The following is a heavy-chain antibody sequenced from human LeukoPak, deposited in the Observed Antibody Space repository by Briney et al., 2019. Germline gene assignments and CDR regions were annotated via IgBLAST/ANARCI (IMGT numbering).Heavy chain of an antibody. V-gene: IGHV3-23*01. CDR2: ISGSGGST. Sequence: GGSLRLSCAASGFTFSSYAMSWVRQAPGKGLEWVSAISGSGGSTYYVDSVKGRFTISRDNSKNTLYLQMNSLRAEDTAVYYCAKGSEEDYYYYGMDVWGKGTTVTVSS. D-gene: IGHD6-25*01. J-gene: IGHJ6*04. CDR1: GFTFSSYA. CDR3: AKGSEEDYYYYGMDV.